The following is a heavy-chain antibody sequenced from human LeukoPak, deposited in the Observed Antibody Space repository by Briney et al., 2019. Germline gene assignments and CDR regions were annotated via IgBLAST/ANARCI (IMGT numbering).Heavy chain of an antibody. Sequence: ASVKVSCKASGYTFTGYYMHWVRQAPGHGLEWMGWINSNSGGTNYAQKFQGRVTMTRDTSISTAYMELSRLRSDDTAVYYCAREYSSGWYGGVDYWGQGTLVTVSS. V-gene: IGHV1-2*02. CDR3: AREYSSGWYGGVDY. J-gene: IGHJ4*02. D-gene: IGHD6-19*01. CDR1: GYTFTGYY. CDR2: INSNSGGT.